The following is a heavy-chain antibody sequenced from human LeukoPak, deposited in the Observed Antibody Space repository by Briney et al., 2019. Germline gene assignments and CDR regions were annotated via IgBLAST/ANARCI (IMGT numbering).Heavy chain of an antibody. J-gene: IGHJ4*02. CDR1: GGSINSGDYY. CDR2: IYYSGTT. V-gene: IGHV4-30-4*01. D-gene: IGHD3/OR15-3a*01. Sequence: SQTLSLTCTVSGGSINSGDYYWSWIRQPPGEGLEWIGYIYYSGTTYYSPSLQSRVTISLDTSKNHFSLDLSSVTAADTAVYYCARDFRGGTGGLDYWGQGALVTVSS. CDR3: ARDFRGGTGGLDY.